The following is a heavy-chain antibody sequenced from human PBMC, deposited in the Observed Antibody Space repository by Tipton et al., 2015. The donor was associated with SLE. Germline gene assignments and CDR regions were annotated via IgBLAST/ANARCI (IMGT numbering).Heavy chain of an antibody. CDR2: IYYIGST. J-gene: IGHJ3*02. V-gene: IGHV4-59*01. CDR1: GDSSSSFH. D-gene: IGHD1-14*01. Sequence: PSLTCTVSGDSSSSFHWSWIRQSPGKGLEWIGDIYYIGSTNYNPSLKSRVTISIDSSKKQFSLNLTSVTAADTAVYYCARDVNRAFDIWGQGTMVTVSS. CDR3: ARDVNRAFDI.